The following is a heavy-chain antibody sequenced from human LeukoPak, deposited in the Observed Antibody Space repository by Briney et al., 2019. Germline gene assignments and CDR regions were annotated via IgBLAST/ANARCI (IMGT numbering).Heavy chain of an antibody. CDR3: AKDNAAVPGKRGGFDF. CDR2: ISSSGSNT. J-gene: IGHJ4*02. D-gene: IGHD6-19*01. Sequence: PGGSLRLSCAASGFTFSSYAMSWVRQAPGKGLEWVSDISSSGSNTYYADSVKGQFTISRDNSKNTLYLQMNSLRAEDTAVYYCAKDNAAVPGKRGGFDFWGQGTLVTVSS. V-gene: IGHV3-23*01. CDR1: GFTFSSYA.